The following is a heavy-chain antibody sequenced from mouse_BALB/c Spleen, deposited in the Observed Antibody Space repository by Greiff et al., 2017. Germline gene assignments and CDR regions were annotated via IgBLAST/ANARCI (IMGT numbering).Heavy chain of an antibody. CDR2: INPSTGYT. CDR1: GYTFTSYW. CDR3: AREELPSWFAY. J-gene: IGHJ3*01. V-gene: IGHV1-7*01. D-gene: IGHD6-1*01. Sequence: VQRVESGAELAKPGASVKMSCKASGYTFTSYWMHWVKQRPGQGLEWIGYINPSTGYTEYNQKFKDKATLTADKSSSTAYMQLSSLTSEDSAVYYCAREELPSWFAYWGQGTLVTVSA.